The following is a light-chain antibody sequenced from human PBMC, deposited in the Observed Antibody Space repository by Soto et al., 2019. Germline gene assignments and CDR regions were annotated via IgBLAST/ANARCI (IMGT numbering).Light chain of an antibody. V-gene: IGLV2-14*01. CDR2: DVS. CDR1: NSDIGGYNY. Sequence: QSALTQPASVSGSPGQSIIISCTGANSDIGGYNYVSWYQHPPGKAPKLLIYDVSNRPSGVSDRFSGSKSGNTASLTISGLQAEDEADYYCSSYASSSTLVFGGGTKVTVL. CDR3: SSYASSSTLV. J-gene: IGLJ3*02.